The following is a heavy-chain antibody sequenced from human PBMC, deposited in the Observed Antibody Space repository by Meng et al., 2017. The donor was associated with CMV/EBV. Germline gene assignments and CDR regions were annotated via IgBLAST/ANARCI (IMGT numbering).Heavy chain of an antibody. Sequence: AHIQQWRAGLLKPSETLSLTCAVYGGSFSGYYWSWIRQPPGKGLEWIGEINHSGSTNYNPSLKSRVTISVDTSKNQFSLKLSSVTAADTAVYYCARGGNWFDPWGQGTLVTVSS. CDR1: GGSFSGYY. J-gene: IGHJ5*02. V-gene: IGHV4-34*01. CDR3: ARGGNWFDP. CDR2: INHSGST.